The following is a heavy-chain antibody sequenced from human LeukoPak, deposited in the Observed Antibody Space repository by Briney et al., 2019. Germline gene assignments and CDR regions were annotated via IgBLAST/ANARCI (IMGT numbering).Heavy chain of an antibody. CDR2: ISGSGSSP. D-gene: IGHD2-2*01. V-gene: IGHV3-23*01. CDR3: AKDSGPWGYCTTTSCYSAY. CDR1: GFTFSSFA. Sequence: PGGSLRLSCAASGFTFSSFAMSWVRQAPGKGLEWVSAISGSGSSPYYADSVKGRFTISRDNSKSTLYLQMNSLRAGDTAVYYCAKDSGPWGYCTTTSCYSAYWGQGALVTVSS. J-gene: IGHJ4*02.